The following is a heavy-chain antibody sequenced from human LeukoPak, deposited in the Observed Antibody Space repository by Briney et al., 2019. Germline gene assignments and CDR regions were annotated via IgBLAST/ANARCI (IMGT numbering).Heavy chain of an antibody. D-gene: IGHD1-26*01. J-gene: IGHJ4*02. V-gene: IGHV3-9*01. CDR1: GFTFDDYA. Sequence: GGSLRLSCAASGFTFDDYAMHWVRQAPGKGLEWVSGISWNSGSIGYADSVKGRFTISRDNSKNTLYLQMNSLRAEDTALYYCAKDMGIGWELQGIDYWGQGTLVTVSS. CDR2: ISWNSGSI. CDR3: AKDMGIGWELQGIDY.